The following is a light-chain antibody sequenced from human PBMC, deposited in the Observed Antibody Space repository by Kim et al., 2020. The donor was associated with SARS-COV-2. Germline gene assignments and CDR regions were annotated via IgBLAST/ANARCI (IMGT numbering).Light chain of an antibody. CDR3: AAWDDSLNVWV. J-gene: IGLJ3*02. CDR2: GNS. Sequence: QSVLTQSPSASGTPGQRVTISCSGSSSNIGINMVSWFQQLPGTAPKLLIYGNSQRPSGVPDRFSGSKSGTSASLAISGLQSEDEADYYCAAWDDSLNVWVLGGGTQLTVL. V-gene: IGLV1-44*01. CDR1: SSNIGINM.